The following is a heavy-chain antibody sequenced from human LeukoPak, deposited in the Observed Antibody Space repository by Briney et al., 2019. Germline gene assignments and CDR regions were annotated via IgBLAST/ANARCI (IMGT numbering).Heavy chain of an antibody. CDR1: GGTFSSYA. J-gene: IGHJ6*04. CDR3: ARVDCSSTSCYDYYYYGMDV. Sequence: SVKVSCKASGGTFSSYAISWVRQAPGQGLEWMGGIIPIFGTANYAQKFQGRVTITADESTSTAYMELSSLRSEDTALYYCARVDCSSTSCYDYYYYGMDVWGKGTTVTVSS. D-gene: IGHD2-2*01. CDR2: IIPIFGTA. V-gene: IGHV1-69*01.